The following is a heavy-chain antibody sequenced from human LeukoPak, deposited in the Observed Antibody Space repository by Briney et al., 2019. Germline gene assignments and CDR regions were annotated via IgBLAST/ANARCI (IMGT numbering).Heavy chain of an antibody. D-gene: IGHD1-7*01. V-gene: IGHV1-18*01. CDR2: VSTGRTKT. J-gene: IGHJ4*02. Sequence: ASVKVSCKASGYVFSVYGISWVRQAPGQRLEWLGWVSTGRTKTKYAEKFQGRVTMTTEKSTTTVYMELRNLRSDDRAFYCCARDPGNYNSWGHFDHWGEGTLVTVSS. CDR3: ARDPGNYNSWGHFDH. CDR1: GYVFSVYG.